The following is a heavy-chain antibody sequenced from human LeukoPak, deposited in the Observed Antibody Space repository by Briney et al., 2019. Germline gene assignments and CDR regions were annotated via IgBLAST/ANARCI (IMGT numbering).Heavy chain of an antibody. CDR3: ATIDDHAAAGAFDI. J-gene: IGHJ3*02. CDR1: GFTFSSYS. Sequence: GGSLRLSCAASGFTFSSYSMNWVRQAPGKGLEWVSSISSSSSYISYADSVKGRFTISRDNAKNSLYLQMNSLRAEDTAVYYCATIDDHAAAGAFDIWGQGTMVTVSS. CDR2: ISSSSSYI. V-gene: IGHV3-21*01. D-gene: IGHD6-13*01.